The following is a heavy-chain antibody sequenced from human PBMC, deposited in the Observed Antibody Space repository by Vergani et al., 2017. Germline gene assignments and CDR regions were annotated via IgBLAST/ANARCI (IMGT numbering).Heavy chain of an antibody. D-gene: IGHD3-10*01. CDR2: IGSSGPSI. Sequence: ELQLVESGGGLVKPGGSLRLSCAASGFPFRDFSMSWFRRAPGRGLEWVAFIGSSGPSINYADSVKGRFIISRDNTNNSLFLQLRSLRAEDAAVYYCARDRAANYYGSGSPDYYDGMDVWGQGTTVTVSS. V-gene: IGHV3-21*06. CDR1: GFPFRDFS. CDR3: ARDRAANYYGSGSPDYYDGMDV. J-gene: IGHJ6*02.